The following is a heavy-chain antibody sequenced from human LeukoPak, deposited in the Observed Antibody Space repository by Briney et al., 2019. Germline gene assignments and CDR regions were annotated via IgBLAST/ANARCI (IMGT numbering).Heavy chain of an antibody. CDR1: GGSFTNYA. V-gene: IGHV1-69*05. D-gene: IGHD3-10*02. Sequence: SVKVSCKASGGSFTNYAINWVRQAPGQGLEWMGGIIPMFGTTNYAQKFQGRVTITTVESTSTAYVELSGLRSEDTAVYYCAREWSGTYGYYFDLWGQGTLVTVSS. J-gene: IGHJ4*02. CDR2: IIPMFGTT. CDR3: AREWSGTYGYYFDL.